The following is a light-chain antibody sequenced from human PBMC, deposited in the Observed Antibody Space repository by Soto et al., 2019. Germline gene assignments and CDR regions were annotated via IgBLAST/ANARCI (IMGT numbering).Light chain of an antibody. CDR3: QSFDSSLSGYV. CDR2: GNT. V-gene: IGLV1-40*01. Sequence: QTLPTKPPSLYGAPGKRVTISPTGSRSNFGAGYDVHWYQQLPGTAPKLLIYGNTNRPSGVPDRFSGSKSGTSASLAITGLQAEDEADYYCQSFDSSLSGYVFGTGTKVTVL. J-gene: IGLJ1*01. CDR1: RSNFGAGYD.